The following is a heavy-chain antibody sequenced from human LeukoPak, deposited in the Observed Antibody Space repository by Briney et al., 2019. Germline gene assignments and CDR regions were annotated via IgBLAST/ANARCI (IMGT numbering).Heavy chain of an antibody. V-gene: IGHV3-23*01. CDR1: AFAFADYA. J-gene: IGHJ4*01. CDR2: ISADGSRT. D-gene: IGHD1-1*01. Sequence: GGSLRLSCEASAFAFADYAMNWVRQAPGKGLEWVSAISADGSRTYYIDSVKGRFTISRDTSKNTLYLQLNSLRAEDTAVYYCVREDVETSFDHWGHGTLVTVSS. CDR3: VREDVETSFDH.